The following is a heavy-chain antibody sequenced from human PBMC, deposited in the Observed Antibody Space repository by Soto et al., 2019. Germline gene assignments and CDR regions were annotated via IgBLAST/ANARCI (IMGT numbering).Heavy chain of an antibody. Sequence: GGSVRLSCAASGFTFSSYGMHWVRQATGKGLEWVAVIWYDGSNKYYADSVKGRFTISRDNSKNTLYLQMNSLRAEDTAVYYCARDHVGGYCSGGSCYPGDYWGQGTLVTVSS. D-gene: IGHD2-15*01. CDR2: IWYDGSNK. CDR1: GFTFSSYG. J-gene: IGHJ4*02. V-gene: IGHV3-33*01. CDR3: ARDHVGGYCSGGSCYPGDY.